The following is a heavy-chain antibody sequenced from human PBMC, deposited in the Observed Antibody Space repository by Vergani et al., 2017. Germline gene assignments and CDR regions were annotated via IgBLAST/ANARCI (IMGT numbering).Heavy chain of an antibody. CDR3: DYWPQRRLTESRCGIDV. D-gene: IGHD6-25*01. Sequence: QVQLLQSGSELKKPGASVRISCEASGYTFTNYPLIWVRQAPGQGLEFMGWINTNSGNPTYAPGFTGRFVFSLDTSVSTAYMQISRLKAEDSDVNDCDYWPQRRLTESRCGIDVWGQGTMVTVSS. J-gene: IGHJ6*02. V-gene: IGHV7-4-1*02. CDR1: GYTFTNYP. CDR2: INTNSGNP.